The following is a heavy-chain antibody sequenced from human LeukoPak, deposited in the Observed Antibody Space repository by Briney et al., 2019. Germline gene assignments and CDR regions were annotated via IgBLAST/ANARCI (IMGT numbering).Heavy chain of an antibody. CDR3: ARGSSSWTSYYYYYGMDV. V-gene: IGHV1-46*01. J-gene: IGHJ6*02. CDR2: INPSGGST. D-gene: IGHD6-13*01. CDR1: GYTFTSYY. Sequence: ASVKVSCKASGYTFTSYYMHGVRQAPGQGLEWMGIINPSGGSTSYAQKFQGRVTMTRDTSTSTVYMELSSLRSEDTAVYYCARGSSSWTSYYYYYGMDVWGQGTTVTVSS.